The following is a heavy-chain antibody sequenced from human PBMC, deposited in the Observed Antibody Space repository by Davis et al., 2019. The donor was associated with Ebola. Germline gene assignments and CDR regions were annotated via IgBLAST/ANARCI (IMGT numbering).Heavy chain of an antibody. D-gene: IGHD1-1*01. CDR2: IGSDSGT. Sequence: PGGSLRLSCVASGVSVSSCAMSWVRQAPGKGPEWVSGIGSDSGTHYADSVKGRFTISRDDSKNTVFLQMNSLRGEDTALYYCAIDPNWQFGYWGQGILVTVSS. CDR3: AIDPNWQFGY. CDR1: GVSVSSCA. V-gene: IGHV3-23*01. J-gene: IGHJ4*02.